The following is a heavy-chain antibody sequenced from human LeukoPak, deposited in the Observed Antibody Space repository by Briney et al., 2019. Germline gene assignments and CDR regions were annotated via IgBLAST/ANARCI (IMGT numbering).Heavy chain of an antibody. V-gene: IGHV3-23*01. CDR3: ATLPVPYYYYYYMDV. J-gene: IGHJ6*03. CDR1: GFTFSSYA. Sequence: GGSLRLSCAASGFTFSSYAMSWVRQAPGKGLEWVSANSGSGGSTYYADSAKGRFTISRDNSKNTLYLQMNSLRAEDTAVYYCATLPVPYYYYYYMDVWGKGTTVTVSS. CDR2: NSGSGGST.